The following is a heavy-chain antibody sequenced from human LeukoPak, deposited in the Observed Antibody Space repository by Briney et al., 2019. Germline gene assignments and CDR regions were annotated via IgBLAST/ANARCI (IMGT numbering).Heavy chain of an antibody. CDR2: IYYSGST. J-gene: IGHJ4*02. D-gene: IGHD2-15*01. Sequence: PSETLSLTCTVSGGSIRNYYWSWLRQPPGKGLEWIGYIYYSGSTNYNPSLKSRVTISVDTSKNQFSLKLSSVTAADTAVYYCARKGGPFDYWGQGTLVTVSS. CDR1: GGSIRNYY. V-gene: IGHV4-59*08. CDR3: ARKGGPFDY.